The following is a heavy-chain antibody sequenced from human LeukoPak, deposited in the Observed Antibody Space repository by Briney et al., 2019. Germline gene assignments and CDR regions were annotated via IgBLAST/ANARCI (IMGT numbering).Heavy chain of an antibody. CDR1: GFTFSSYS. D-gene: IGHD4-17*01. V-gene: IGHV3-48*04. J-gene: IGHJ4*02. CDR2: ISSSSSTI. Sequence: GGSLRLSCAASGFTFSSYSMNWVRQAPGKGLEWVSYISSSSSTIYYADSVKGRFTISRDNAKNSLYLQMNSLRAEDTAVYYCARVPGFTVTTGPGDYWGQGTLVTVSS. CDR3: ARVPGFTVTTGPGDY.